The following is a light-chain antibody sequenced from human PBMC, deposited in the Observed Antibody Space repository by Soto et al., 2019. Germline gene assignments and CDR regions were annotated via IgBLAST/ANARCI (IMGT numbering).Light chain of an antibody. CDR3: QQYDQWPIT. J-gene: IGKJ5*01. CDR2: GAS. Sequence: EVAMTQSPANLSVSPGVGGTLSCWASQPVRDKLAWYQQKTGQAPRLLIYGASARALGIPERLSGSGSGTEFSFTVTSMQYEDFAVYYCQQYDQWPITFGQGTRLEI. CDR1: QPVRDK. V-gene: IGKV3-15*01.